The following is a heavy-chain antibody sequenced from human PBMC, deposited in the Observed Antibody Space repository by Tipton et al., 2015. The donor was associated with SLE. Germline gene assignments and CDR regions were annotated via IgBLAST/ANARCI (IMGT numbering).Heavy chain of an antibody. CDR1: GGSISSSSYY. V-gene: IGHV4-39*07. CDR3: ARALAIFGVVTSLDY. D-gene: IGHD3-3*01. CDR2: IYYSGST. Sequence: TLSLTCTVSGGSISSSSYYWGWIRQPPGKGLEWIGSIYYSGSTNYNPSLKSRVTISVDTSKNQFSLKLSSVTAADTAVYYCARALAIFGVVTSLDYWGQGTLVPVSS. J-gene: IGHJ4*02.